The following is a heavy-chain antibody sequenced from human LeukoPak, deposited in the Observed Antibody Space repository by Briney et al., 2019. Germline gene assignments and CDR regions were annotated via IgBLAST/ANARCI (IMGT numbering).Heavy chain of an antibody. CDR3: ARGLTGTMSFFRFDP. V-gene: IGHV3-64*01. Sequence: PGGSLRLSCAASGFTFSSYAMHWVRQAPGKGLEYVSAISSNGGSTYYANSVKGRFTISRDNSKNTLYLQMGSLRAEDMAVYYCARGLTGTMSFFRFDPWGQGTLVTVSS. CDR1: GFTFSSYA. D-gene: IGHD1-20*01. J-gene: IGHJ5*02. CDR2: ISSNGGST.